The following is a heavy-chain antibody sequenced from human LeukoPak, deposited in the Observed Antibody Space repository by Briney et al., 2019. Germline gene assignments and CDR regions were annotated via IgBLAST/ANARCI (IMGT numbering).Heavy chain of an antibody. D-gene: IGHD2-15*01. CDR3: ASVVAATRGIDY. CDR2: ISSSGSTI. V-gene: IGHV3-48*04. Sequence: GGSLRLSCAASGFTFSSYAMSWVRQAPGKGLEWVSYISSSGSTIYYADSVKGRFTISRDNAKNSLYLQMNSLRAEDTAVYYCASVVAATRGIDYWGQGTLVTVSS. CDR1: GFTFSSYA. J-gene: IGHJ4*02.